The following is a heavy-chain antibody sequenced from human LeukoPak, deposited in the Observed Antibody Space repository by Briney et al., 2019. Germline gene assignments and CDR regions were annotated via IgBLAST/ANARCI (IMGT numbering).Heavy chain of an antibody. V-gene: IGHV1-69*01. Sequence: SVKVSCKASGGTFSSYAISWVRQAPGQGLEWMGGIIPIFGTANYAQKFQGRVTITADESTSTAYMELSSLRSEDTAVYYCARASPTTQRLRIGRDAFDIWGQGTMVTVSS. CDR2: IIPIFGTA. CDR3: ARASPTTQRLRIGRDAFDI. J-gene: IGHJ3*02. D-gene: IGHD6-25*01. CDR1: GGTFSSYA.